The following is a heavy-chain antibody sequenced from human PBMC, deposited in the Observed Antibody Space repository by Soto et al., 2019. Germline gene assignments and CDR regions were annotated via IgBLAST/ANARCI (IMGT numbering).Heavy chain of an antibody. CDR1: GYTFTSYG. Sequence: QVQLVQSGAEVKKPGASVKVSCKASGYTFTSYGISWVRQAPGQGLEWMGWISAYNGNTNYAQKLQGRVTMTTDTSTSTAYMELRRLRSDDTAVYYCARQVLRYYSSGSYAEYNWFDPWGQGTLVTVSS. CDR2: ISAYNGNT. J-gene: IGHJ5*02. D-gene: IGHD3-10*01. V-gene: IGHV1-18*01. CDR3: ARQVLRYYSSGSYAEYNWFDP.